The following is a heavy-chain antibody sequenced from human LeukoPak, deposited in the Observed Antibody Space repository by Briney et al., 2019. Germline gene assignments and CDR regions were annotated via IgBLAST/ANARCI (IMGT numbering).Heavy chain of an antibody. D-gene: IGHD3-10*01. CDR1: GYTFTSYD. J-gene: IGHJ6*03. V-gene: IGHV1-8*01. CDR3: ARGNGSGSKLGYYYYYMDV. CDR2: MNPYSGNT. Sequence: ASVKVSCKPSGYTFTSYDINWVRQATGHGLEWMGWMNPYSGNTGYAQKFKGRVTMTRNTSISTAYMELSSLRSEDTAVYYCARGNGSGSKLGYYYYYMDVWGKGTTVTVSS.